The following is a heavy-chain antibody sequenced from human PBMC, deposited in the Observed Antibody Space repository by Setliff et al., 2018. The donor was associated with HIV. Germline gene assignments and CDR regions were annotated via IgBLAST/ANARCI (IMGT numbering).Heavy chain of an antibody. J-gene: IGHJ6*03. D-gene: IGHD4-4*01. V-gene: IGHV7-4-1*02. Sequence: ASVKVSCKASGYTFTSYGISWVRQAPGQGLEWMGWINTETGTPMYAQGFTGRFVFSLDTSVSTAYLQISSLKAEDTAVYYCARMATVYYYYMDVWGKGTTVTVSS. CDR1: GYTFTSYG. CDR2: INTETGTP. CDR3: ARMATVYYYYMDV.